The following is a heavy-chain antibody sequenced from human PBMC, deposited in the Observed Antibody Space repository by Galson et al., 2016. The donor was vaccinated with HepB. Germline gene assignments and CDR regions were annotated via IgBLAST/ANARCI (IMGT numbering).Heavy chain of an antibody. CDR3: AKDPSEGGWGNYYIDY. V-gene: IGHV3-23*01. CDR2: VIASGDST. Sequence: SLRLSCAASGFTFSNYAMSWVRQAPGKGLEWVSSVIASGDSTYYADSVKGRFTISRDNSKNALYLEMNSLRAEDTAVYYCAKDPSEGGWGNYYIDYWGQGTLVTVSS. D-gene: IGHD3-10*01. J-gene: IGHJ4*02. CDR1: GFTFSNYA.